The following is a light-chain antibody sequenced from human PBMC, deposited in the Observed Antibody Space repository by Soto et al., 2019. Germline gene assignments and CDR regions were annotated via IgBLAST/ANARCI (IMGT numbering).Light chain of an antibody. V-gene: IGLV1-40*01. CDR2: GDN. CDR3: QSYDISIHSYV. J-gene: IGLJ1*01. Sequence: QSVLTQPPSVSGAPGQRVSISCTGSTSNIGAPYDVHWYQHLPGTAPKLLIYGDNNRPSGVPDRFSGSKSGTSASLAITRLQAEDEAAYYYQSYDISIHSYVFGTGTKVTVL. CDR1: TSNIGAPYD.